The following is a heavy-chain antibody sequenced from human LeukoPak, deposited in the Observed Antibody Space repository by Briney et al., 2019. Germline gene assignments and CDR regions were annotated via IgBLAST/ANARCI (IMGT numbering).Heavy chain of an antibody. CDR2: IYYSGST. CDR1: GGSISSGGYY. J-gene: IGHJ4*02. CDR3: ATLGAGPTYYDFWSGYSSFYFDY. V-gene: IGHV4-31*03. D-gene: IGHD3-3*01. Sequence: LSLTCTVSGGSISSGGYYWSWIRQHPGKGLEWIGYIYYSGSTYYNPSLKSRVTISVDTSKNHFSLKLSSVTAADTAVYYCATLGAGPTYYDFWSGYSSFYFDYWGQGTLVTVSS.